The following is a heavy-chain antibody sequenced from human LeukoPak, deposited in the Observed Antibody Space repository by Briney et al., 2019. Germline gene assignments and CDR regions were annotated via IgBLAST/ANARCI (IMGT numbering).Heavy chain of an antibody. J-gene: IGHJ4*02. Sequence: PSETLSLTCTVSGGSISSYYWSWIRQPPGKGLEWLGRTYYRSKWYNDYAVSVKSRININPDTSRNQFSLQLSSVTPEDTAVYYCARGVGAPDYWGQGALVTVSS. V-gene: IGHV6-1*01. D-gene: IGHD1-26*01. CDR1: GGSISSYY. CDR2: TYYRSKWYN. CDR3: ARGVGAPDY.